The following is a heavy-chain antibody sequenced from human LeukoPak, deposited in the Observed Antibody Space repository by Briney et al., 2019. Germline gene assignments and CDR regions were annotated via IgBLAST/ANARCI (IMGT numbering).Heavy chain of an antibody. CDR2: IRSKANSYAT. CDR1: GFTFSGSA. V-gene: IGHV3-73*01. J-gene: IGHJ6*02. CDR3: TRRYDSSGYYHYGMDV. D-gene: IGHD3-22*01. Sequence: GGSLRLSCAASGFTFSGSAMHWVRQASGEGLEWVGRIRSKANSYATAYAASVKGRFTISRDDSKNTAYLQMNSLKTEDTAVYYCTRRYDSSGYYHYGMDVWGQGTTVTVSS.